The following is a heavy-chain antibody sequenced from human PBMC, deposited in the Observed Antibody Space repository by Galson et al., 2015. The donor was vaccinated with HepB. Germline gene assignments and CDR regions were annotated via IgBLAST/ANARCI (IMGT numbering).Heavy chain of an antibody. V-gene: IGHV3-23*01. D-gene: IGHD2-2*01. CDR1: GFTSSSYA. CDR2: ISGSGGST. CDR3: AKGLYCSSTSCYYYYMDA. J-gene: IGHJ6*03. Sequence: SLRLSCAASGFTSSSYAMSWVRQAPGKGLEWVSAISGSGGSTYYADSVKGRFTISRDNSKNTLYLQMNSLRAEDTAVYYCAKGLYCSSTSCYYYYMDAWGKGTTVTVSS.